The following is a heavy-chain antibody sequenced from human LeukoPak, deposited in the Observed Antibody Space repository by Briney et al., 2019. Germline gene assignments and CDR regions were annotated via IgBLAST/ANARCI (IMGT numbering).Heavy chain of an antibody. J-gene: IGHJ3*02. Sequence: GGSLRLSCAASGFTFSSYGMHWVRQAPGKGLEWVAVISYDGSNKYYADSVKGRFTISRDNSKNTLYLQMNSLRAEDTAVYYCAKDFRLWFGELLSAFDIWGQGTMVTVSS. CDR1: GFTFSSYG. CDR3: AKDFRLWFGELLSAFDI. D-gene: IGHD3-10*01. CDR2: ISYDGSNK. V-gene: IGHV3-30*18.